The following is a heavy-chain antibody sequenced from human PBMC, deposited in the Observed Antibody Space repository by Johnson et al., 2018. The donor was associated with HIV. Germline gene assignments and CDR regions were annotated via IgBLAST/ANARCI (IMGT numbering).Heavy chain of an antibody. CDR1: GFTFRSYA. CDR2: ITYDGRNK. D-gene: IGHD6-19*01. Sequence: VQLVESGGGVMQPGKSLRLSCEASGFTFRSYAMHWVRQAPGKGLEWVAVITYDGRNKYYTDSVKGRFIISRDNSKNMTNLQRNGLSDDDTADYYCVRDQGSGWPTNAFDIWGRGTRVTVSS. V-gene: IGHV3-30*04. CDR3: VRDQGSGWPTNAFDI. J-gene: IGHJ3*02.